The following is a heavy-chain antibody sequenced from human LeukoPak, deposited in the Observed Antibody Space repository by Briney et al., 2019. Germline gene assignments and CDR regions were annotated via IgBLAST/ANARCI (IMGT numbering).Heavy chain of an antibody. CDR3: ARAAGDYGDYDYFYYMDV. CDR2: INPTSGGT. D-gene: IGHD4-17*01. CDR1: GYTFTGYY. V-gene: IGHV1-2*02. Sequence: GASVKVSCKAFGYTFTGYYMHWVRQAPGQGLEWMGWINPTSGGTKYAQKFQGRVTMTRDTSISTAYMELNTLRSDDTAMYYCARAAGDYGDYDYFYYMDVWGKGTTVTISS. J-gene: IGHJ6*03.